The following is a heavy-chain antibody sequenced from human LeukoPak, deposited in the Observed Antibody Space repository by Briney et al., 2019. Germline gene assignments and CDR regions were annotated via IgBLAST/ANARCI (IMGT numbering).Heavy chain of an antibody. CDR2: ISYSGST. CDR3: ARHPELYFFDY. V-gene: IGHV4-59*08. J-gene: IGHJ4*02. CDR1: GASISSYY. D-gene: IGHD3-10*01. Sequence: SETLSLTCTVSGASISSYYWSWIRQPPGKGLEWIGYISYSGSTNYNPSLKSRVTISADTSKNQVSLTLSSVTAADTAGYYCARHPELYFFDYWGQGTLVTVSS.